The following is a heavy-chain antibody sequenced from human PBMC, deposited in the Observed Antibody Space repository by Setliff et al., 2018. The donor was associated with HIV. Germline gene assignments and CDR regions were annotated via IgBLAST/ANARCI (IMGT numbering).Heavy chain of an antibody. CDR2: INPDSGGT. Sequence: ASVKVSCKASGYTFTGYYMHWVRQAPGQGLEWMGWINPDSGGTNLAQKFLGRVTLTRDTSISTAYMELSRLRSDDTAVYYCARKLYYYDSRENWFDPWGQGTLVTVSS. D-gene: IGHD3-22*01. CDR1: GYTFTGYY. CDR3: ARKLYYYDSRENWFDP. J-gene: IGHJ5*02. V-gene: IGHV1-2*02.